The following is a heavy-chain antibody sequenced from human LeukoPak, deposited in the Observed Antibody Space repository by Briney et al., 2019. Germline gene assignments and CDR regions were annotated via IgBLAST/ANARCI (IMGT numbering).Heavy chain of an antibody. CDR1: GGSFSGYY. CDR3: ARGLSGYNAFDI. CDR2: INHRGST. J-gene: IGHJ3*02. Sequence: SETLSLTCAVYGGSFSGYYWSWIRQPPGKGLEWIGEINHRGSTNYNPSLKSRVTISVDTSKNQFSLKLSSVTAADTAVYYCARGLSGYNAFDIWGQGTMVTVSS. D-gene: IGHD3-3*01. V-gene: IGHV4-34*01.